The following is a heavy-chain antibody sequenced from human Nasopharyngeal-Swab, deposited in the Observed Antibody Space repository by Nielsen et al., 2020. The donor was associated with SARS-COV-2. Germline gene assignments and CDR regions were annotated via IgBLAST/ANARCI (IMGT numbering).Heavy chain of an antibody. CDR2: VSYDGTNT. CDR1: GFTFSGYP. V-gene: IGHV3-30-3*01. Sequence: GESLKISCVASGFTFSGYPMHWVRQAPGKGLEWVAVVSYDGTNTYYGDSVKGRFSISRDSSKNTLYLQMDSLRGEDTAVYYCARDAPAHYGAFYWGRGTLVTVSS. D-gene: IGHD4-17*01. CDR3: ARDAPAHYGAFY. J-gene: IGHJ4*02.